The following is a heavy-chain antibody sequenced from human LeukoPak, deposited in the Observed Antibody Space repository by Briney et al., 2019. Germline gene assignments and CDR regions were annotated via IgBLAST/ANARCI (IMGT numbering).Heavy chain of an antibody. Sequence: PGGSLRLSCAASGFTFSSYGMHWVRQAPGKGLEWVAFIRYDGSNKYYADSVKGRFTISRDNSKNTLYLQMNSLRAEDTAVYYCARGRQPSYYYRAVGAFDIWGQGTMVTVSS. CDR1: GFTFSSYG. J-gene: IGHJ3*02. V-gene: IGHV3-30*02. D-gene: IGHD3-22*01. CDR2: IRYDGSNK. CDR3: ARGRQPSYYYRAVGAFDI.